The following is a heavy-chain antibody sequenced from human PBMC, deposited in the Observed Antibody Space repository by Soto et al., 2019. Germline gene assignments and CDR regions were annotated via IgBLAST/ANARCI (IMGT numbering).Heavy chain of an antibody. CDR2: IDPSESYT. CDR1: GYNFTAFW. CDR3: ARVHKNWFDS. J-gene: IGHJ5*01. Sequence: GESLKISCKASGYNFTAFWIHWVRQMPGKGLEWLGKIDPSESYTNYSPSFEGHVTISTDNSITTAYLQWSSLRASDTALYFCARVHKNWFDSWAQGTMVTVSS. V-gene: IGHV5-10-1*01.